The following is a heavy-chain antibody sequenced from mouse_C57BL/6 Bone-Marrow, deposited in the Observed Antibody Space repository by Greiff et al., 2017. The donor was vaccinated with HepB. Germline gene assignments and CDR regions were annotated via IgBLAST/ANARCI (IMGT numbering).Heavy chain of an antibody. D-gene: IGHD2-1*01. CDR1: GYAFSSYW. V-gene: IGHV1-80*01. CDR2: IYPGDGDT. Sequence: VQLQQSGDELVKPGASVKISCKASGYAFSSYWMNWVKQRPGKGLEWIGQIYPGDGDTNYNGKFKGKATLTADKSSSTAYMQLSSLTSEDSAVYFCARFYYPYYYAMDYWGQGTSVTVSS. J-gene: IGHJ4*01. CDR3: ARFYYPYYYAMDY.